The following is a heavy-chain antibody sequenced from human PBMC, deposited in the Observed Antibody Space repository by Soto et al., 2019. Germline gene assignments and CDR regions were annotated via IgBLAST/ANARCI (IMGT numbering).Heavy chain of an antibody. Sequence: QVQLVQSGAEVKKPGSSVKVSCKASGGTFSSYAISWVRQAPGQGLEWMGGIIPIFDTANYAQKFQGRVTITADESTSTAYMELSSLRSEDTAVYYCARVSVYNWNYHYYYYGMDVWGQGTTVTVSS. J-gene: IGHJ6*02. V-gene: IGHV1-69*12. CDR2: IIPIFDTA. CDR3: ARVSVYNWNYHYYYYGMDV. D-gene: IGHD1-7*01. CDR1: GGTFSSYA.